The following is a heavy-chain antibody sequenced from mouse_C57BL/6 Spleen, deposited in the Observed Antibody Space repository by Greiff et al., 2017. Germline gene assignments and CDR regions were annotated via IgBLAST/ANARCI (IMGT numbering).Heavy chain of an antibody. Sequence: EVKLQESGGGLVQPGASLKLSCAASGFTFSDYYMYWVRQTPEQRLEWVAYISNGGGSTYYPDTVKGRFTISRDNAKNTRYLQMSRLKSEDTAMYYCARHLSAYYSNYGGFAYWGQGTLVTVSA. CDR1: GFTFSDYY. D-gene: IGHD2-5*01. CDR2: ISNGGGST. V-gene: IGHV5-12*01. CDR3: ARHLSAYYSNYGGFAY. J-gene: IGHJ3*01.